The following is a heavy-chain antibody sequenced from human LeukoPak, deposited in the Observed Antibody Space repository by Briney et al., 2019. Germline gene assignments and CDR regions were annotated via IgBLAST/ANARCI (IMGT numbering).Heavy chain of an antibody. J-gene: IGHJ4*02. CDR2: IYSGRST. CDR3: ARDLLGDSIL. Sequence: GGSLRLSCAASGFTVSSNYMSWVRQAPGKGLEWVSVIYSGRSTYYADSVKGRFTISRDNSKNTLYLQMNSLRAEDTAVYYCARDLLGDSILWGQGTLVTVSS. V-gene: IGHV3-53*01. CDR1: GFTVSSNY. D-gene: IGHD3-16*01.